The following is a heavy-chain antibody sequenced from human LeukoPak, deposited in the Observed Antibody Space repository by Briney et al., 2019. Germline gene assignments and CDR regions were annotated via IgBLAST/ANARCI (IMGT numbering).Heavy chain of an antibody. D-gene: IGHD3-22*01. CDR1: GGSINSYY. CDR3: ARGRYDNSGAKNAFDF. CDR2: ICTCGST. J-gene: IGHJ3*01. Sequence: PSETLSLTCTVSGGSINSYYWSWIRQPAGKGLEWIGRICTCGSTNYNPSLKSRVTMSVDTSKSQLSLKLSSVTAADTAVYYCARGRYDNSGAKNAFDFWGQGTMVTVSS. V-gene: IGHV4-4*07.